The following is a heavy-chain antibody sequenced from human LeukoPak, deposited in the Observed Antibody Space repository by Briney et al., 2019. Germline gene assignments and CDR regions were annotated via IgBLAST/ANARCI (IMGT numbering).Heavy chain of an antibody. Sequence: PGGSLRLSCAASGXTFSSYSVNWVRQAPGKGLEWVSSISSSSSYIYYADSVKGRFTSSRDNSKNTLYLQMNSLRAEDTAVYYCAKRSYSSGNYYNPVDYWGQGTLVTVSS. J-gene: IGHJ4*02. V-gene: IGHV3-21*04. CDR3: AKRSYSSGNYYNPVDY. CDR1: GXTFSSYS. CDR2: ISSSSSYI. D-gene: IGHD3-10*01.